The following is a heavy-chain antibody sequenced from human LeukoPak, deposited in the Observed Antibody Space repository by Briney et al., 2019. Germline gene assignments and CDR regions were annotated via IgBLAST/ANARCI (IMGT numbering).Heavy chain of an antibody. J-gene: IGHJ5*02. CDR3: AGDVSKYSGYDTHWFDP. Sequence: SVKVSCKASGGTFRSNAISWVRQAPGQGLEWMGGIIPIFGTANYAQKFQGRVTITADESTSTAYMELSSLRSEDTAVYYCAGDVSKYSGYDTHWFDPWGQGTLVTVSS. D-gene: IGHD5-12*01. V-gene: IGHV1-69*13. CDR1: GGTFRSNA. CDR2: IIPIFGTA.